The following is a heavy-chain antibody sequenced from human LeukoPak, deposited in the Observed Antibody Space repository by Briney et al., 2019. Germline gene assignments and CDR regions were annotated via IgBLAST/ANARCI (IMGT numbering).Heavy chain of an antibody. CDR3: ARSLYYYDSSDSN. D-gene: IGHD3-22*01. CDR2: INHSGST. Sequence: PSETLSLTCTVSGGSISSSSYYWSWIRQPPGKGPEWIGEINHSGSTNYTPSLKSRVTISVDTSKNQFSLKLSSVTAADTAVYFCARSLYYYDSSDSNWAQGTLVTVSS. J-gene: IGHJ4*02. V-gene: IGHV4-39*07. CDR1: GGSISSSSYY.